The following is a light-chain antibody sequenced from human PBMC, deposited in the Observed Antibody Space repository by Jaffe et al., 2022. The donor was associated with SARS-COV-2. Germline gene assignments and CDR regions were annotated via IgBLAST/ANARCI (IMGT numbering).Light chain of an antibody. CDR3: QQGHSFPFT. Sequence: DIQMTQSPSSVSASVGDRVTITCRASQSINNWLDWYQQKPGTAPKLLIHTASTLQTGVPSRFSGSGSGTDFSLTISSLQPEDFATYFCQQGHSFPFTFGPGTKVDIK. J-gene: IGKJ3*01. CDR1: QSINNW. V-gene: IGKV1-12*01. CDR2: TAS.